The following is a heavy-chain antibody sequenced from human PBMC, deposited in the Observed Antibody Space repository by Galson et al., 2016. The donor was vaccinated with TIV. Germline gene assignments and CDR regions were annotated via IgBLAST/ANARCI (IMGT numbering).Heavy chain of an antibody. Sequence: ETLSLTCTVSGGSISSHYCSWIRQPPGKGLEWIGYIYDSGSTNYNPSLKSRVTISVDTSKNQFSLKLRSVTAADTAVYYCADTYGDYGYSYGMDVWGQGTTVTVSS. CDR1: GGSISSHY. D-gene: IGHD4-17*01. J-gene: IGHJ6*02. V-gene: IGHV4-59*11. CDR3: ADTYGDYGYSYGMDV. CDR2: IYDSGST.